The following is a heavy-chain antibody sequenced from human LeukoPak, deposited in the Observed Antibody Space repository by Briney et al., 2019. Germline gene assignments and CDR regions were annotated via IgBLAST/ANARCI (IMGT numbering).Heavy chain of an antibody. CDR3: ARDLRVVVVMRSYYYYSMDV. CDR2: ITSSSSI. CDR1: GFTFNSYS. D-gene: IGHD3-22*01. J-gene: IGHJ6*02. Sequence: GGSLRLSCAASGFTFNSYSMNWVRQAPGKGLEWVSYITSSSSIYYADSVKGRFTISRDNAKNSLYLQMNSLRDEDTAVYYCARDLRVVVVMRSYYYYSMDVWGQGTTVTVSS. V-gene: IGHV3-48*02.